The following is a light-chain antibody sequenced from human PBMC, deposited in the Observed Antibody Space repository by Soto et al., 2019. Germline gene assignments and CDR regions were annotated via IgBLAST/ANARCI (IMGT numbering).Light chain of an antibody. CDR1: SSDVGNYNF. Sequence: QSVLTQPASVSGSPGQSITISCTGSSSDVGNYNFVSWYQQHPGNAPKLIIYEVSYRPSGISNRFSGSKSGNTASLTISGLQAEDEADYFCSSYTNSATRVFGGGTKLTVL. CDR2: EVS. V-gene: IGLV2-14*01. CDR3: SSYTNSATRV. J-gene: IGLJ3*02.